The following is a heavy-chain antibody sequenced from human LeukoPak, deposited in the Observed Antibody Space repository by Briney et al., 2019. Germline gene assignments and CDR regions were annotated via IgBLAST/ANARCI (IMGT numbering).Heavy chain of an antibody. Sequence: GGSLRLSCAASGFTFTNYWVHWVRQAPGKGLVWVSRIKTDGSSPAYADSVKGRFTISRDNDKNTLYLQMNRRRVADTAAYYCVTAKVELATGVLDNWGQGTMVTVSS. CDR3: VTAKVELATGVLDN. CDR1: GFTFTNYW. D-gene: IGHD5-24*01. J-gene: IGHJ4*02. V-gene: IGHV3-74*03. CDR2: IKTDGSSP.